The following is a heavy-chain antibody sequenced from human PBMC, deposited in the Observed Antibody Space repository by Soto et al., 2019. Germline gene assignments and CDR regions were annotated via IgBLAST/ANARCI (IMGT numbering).Heavy chain of an antibody. Sequence: QVQLVESGGGVVQPGRSLRLSCAASGFTFRSYAMHWVRQAPGKGLERVAVISYDGSNQFYRDYLKGRFTISRDNSKNTLYLQINSLRYDDTAVYYCARGDREDIAVVVGVRPGEYGVDVWGQGTTVTVSS. J-gene: IGHJ6*02. D-gene: IGHD2-15*01. CDR1: GFTFRSYA. V-gene: IGHV3-30-3*01. CDR3: ARGDREDIAVVVGVRPGEYGVDV. CDR2: ISYDGSNQ.